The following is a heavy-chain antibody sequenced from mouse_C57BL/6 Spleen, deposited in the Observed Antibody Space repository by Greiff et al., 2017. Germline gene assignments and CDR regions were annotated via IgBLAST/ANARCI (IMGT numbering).Heavy chain of an antibody. V-gene: IGHV1-64*01. CDR1: GYTFNSYW. J-gene: IGHJ4*01. D-gene: IGHD1-1*01. CDR3: ARRGYYGSSYVDYYAMDY. CDR2: IHPNSGST. Sequence: QVQLQQPGAELVKPGASVKLSCKASGYTFNSYWMHWVKQRPGQGLEWVGMIHPNSGSTNNNEKFKSKATLTVDKSSSTAYMQLSSLTSEDSAVYYCARRGYYGSSYVDYYAMDYWGQGTSVTVSS.